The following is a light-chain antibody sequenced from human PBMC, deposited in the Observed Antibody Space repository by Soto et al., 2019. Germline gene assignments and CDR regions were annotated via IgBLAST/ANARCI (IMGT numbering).Light chain of an antibody. CDR1: QSVTGNY. Sequence: EVVLTQSPGTLSLSPGESATLSCRASQSVTGNYFAWYQQRPGQAPRLIVYGPSVRAAGIPDRFPGRGSRPDFDVTYNRVEPEDLAVYYCHQLGMSPFAVGPGTTLDIK. CDR3: HQLGMSPFA. V-gene: IGKV3-20*01. J-gene: IGKJ3*01. CDR2: GPS.